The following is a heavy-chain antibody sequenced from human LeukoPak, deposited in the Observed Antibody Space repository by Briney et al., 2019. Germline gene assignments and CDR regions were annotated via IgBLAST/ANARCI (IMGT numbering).Heavy chain of an antibody. V-gene: IGHV3-9*01. Sequence: SLRLSCAASVFTFSSYGMIWVRLAPGPGLEWVSGITGNSDAIDYADSVKGRFTISRDNAKNSLYLQMNSLRAEDTALYYCTKGNWGSPFDYWGQGALVTVSS. CDR1: VFTFSSYG. CDR3: TKGNWGSPFDY. CDR2: ITGNSDAI. D-gene: IGHD7-27*01. J-gene: IGHJ4*02.